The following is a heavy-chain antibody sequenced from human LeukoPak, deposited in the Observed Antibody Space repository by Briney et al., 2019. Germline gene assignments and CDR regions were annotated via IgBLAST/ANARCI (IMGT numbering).Heavy chain of an antibody. D-gene: IGHD2-2*01. V-gene: IGHV4-34*01. CDR3: ASLASSTSSHYYYYYMDV. CDR1: GGSFSGYY. Sequence: SETLSLTCAVYGGSFSGYYWSWIRQPPGKGLEWIGEINHSGSTNYNPSLKSRVTISVDTSKNQFSLKLSSVTAADTAVYYCASLASSTSSHYYYYYMDVWGKGITVTVSS. J-gene: IGHJ6*03. CDR2: INHSGST.